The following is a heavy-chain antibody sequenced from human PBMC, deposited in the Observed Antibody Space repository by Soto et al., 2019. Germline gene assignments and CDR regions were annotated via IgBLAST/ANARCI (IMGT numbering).Heavy chain of an antibody. CDR1: GDSIISSNYY. CDR2: MYYSGST. J-gene: IGHJ6*02. V-gene: IGHV4-39*01. D-gene: IGHD2-2*01. Sequence: SETLSLTCTVSGDSIISSNYYWAWIRQSPGKGLEWIGNMYYSGSTYYKLSLKNRVTMSVDTSKNQLSLKISSVTAADTSVYYCARIVVIPAAPDYYNYYGVDVWGQGTTDTVSS. CDR3: ARIVVIPAAPDYYNYYGVDV.